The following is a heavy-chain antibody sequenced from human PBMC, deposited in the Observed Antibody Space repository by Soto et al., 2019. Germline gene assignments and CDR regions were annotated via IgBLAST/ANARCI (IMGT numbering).Heavy chain of an antibody. Sequence: ASVKVSCKASGYTFSGYYMHWVRQAPGQGLERMGWINPNSGGTNYAQKFQGWVTMTRDTSISTAYMELSRLRSDDTAVYYFVIVNTITTVTRGYYYPYYMDVWGKGTTVTVSS. CDR3: VIVNTITTVTRGYYYPYYMDV. D-gene: IGHD4-17*01. V-gene: IGHV1-2*04. J-gene: IGHJ6*03. CDR2: INPNSGGT. CDR1: GYTFSGYY.